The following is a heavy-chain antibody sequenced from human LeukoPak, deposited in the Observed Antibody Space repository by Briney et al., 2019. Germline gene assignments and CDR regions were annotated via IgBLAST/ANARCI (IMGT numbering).Heavy chain of an antibody. CDR2: IFFDGSTK. V-gene: IGHV3-33*01. D-gene: IGHD4-23*01. CDR3: ARSYGGNSELTDF. CDR1: GFSFSNYG. Sequence: GGSLRLSCTASGFSFSNYGMHWLRQAPGKGLEWVAQIFFDGSTKYYADFVKGRFTISRDNSKNTLLLQMNTLRAEDTAVYYCARSYGGNSELTDFWGQGTLVTVSP. J-gene: IGHJ4*02.